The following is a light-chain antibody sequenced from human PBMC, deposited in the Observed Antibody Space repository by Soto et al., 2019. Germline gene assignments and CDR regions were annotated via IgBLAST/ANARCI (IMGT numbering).Light chain of an antibody. Sequence: DIQMTQSPSSLSASLGDRVTITCRASQSVNTFLNWYQQLTGRAPKVLIYAASSLQSGVPSRFSGNGSGTDFTLTISSLEPDDLATYFCQQTYRPPYTFAQGTRLEIK. J-gene: IGKJ2*01. CDR2: AAS. CDR3: QQTYRPPYT. CDR1: QSVNTF. V-gene: IGKV1-39*01.